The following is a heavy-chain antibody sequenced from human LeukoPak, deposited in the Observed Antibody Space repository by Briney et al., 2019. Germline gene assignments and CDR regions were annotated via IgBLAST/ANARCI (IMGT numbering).Heavy chain of an antibody. V-gene: IGHV3-43*02. CDR1: GFTFDDYA. J-gene: IGHJ4*02. CDR2: ISGDGGST. CDR3: AKEGYYSDSSGYLY. D-gene: IGHD3-22*01. Sequence: PGGSLRLSCAASGFTFDDYAMHWVSQAPGKGLEWVSLISGDGGSTYYADSVKGRFTISRDNSKNSLYLQMNSLRTEDTALYYCAKEGYYSDSSGYLYWGQGTLVTVSS.